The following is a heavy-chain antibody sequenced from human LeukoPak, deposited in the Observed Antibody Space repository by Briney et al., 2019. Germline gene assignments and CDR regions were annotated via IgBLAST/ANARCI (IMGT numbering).Heavy chain of an antibody. J-gene: IGHJ4*02. CDR1: GFTFSSYG. Sequence: GGSLRLSCAASGFTFSSYGMHWVRQAPGKGLEWVAVISYDGSNKYYADSVKGRFTISRDNSRNTLYLQMNSLRAEDTAVYYCASQAHYDFWSGLDYWGQGTLVTVSS. CDR2: ISYDGSNK. V-gene: IGHV3-30*03. CDR3: ASQAHYDFWSGLDY. D-gene: IGHD3-3*01.